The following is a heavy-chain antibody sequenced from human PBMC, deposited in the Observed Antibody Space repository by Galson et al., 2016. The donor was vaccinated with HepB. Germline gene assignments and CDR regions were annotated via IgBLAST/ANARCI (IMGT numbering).Heavy chain of an antibody. CDR1: GFTFSFYD. CDR2: IGTAPGDT. Sequence: SLRLSCADSGFTFSFYDMHWVRQVTGKGLEWISAIGTAPGDTYYSTSVKGRFTISRENAKNSLFLHMSSLRAGDTAVYYCARGKSLWTTPWNYGLDVWGKGTTVTVSS. D-gene: IGHD3-10*01. CDR3: ARGKSLWTTPWNYGLDV. J-gene: IGHJ6*04. V-gene: IGHV3-13*01.